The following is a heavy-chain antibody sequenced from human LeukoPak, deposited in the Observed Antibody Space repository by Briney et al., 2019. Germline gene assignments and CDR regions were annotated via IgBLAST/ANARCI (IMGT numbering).Heavy chain of an antibody. V-gene: IGHV1-69*04. D-gene: IGHD6-13*01. J-gene: IGHJ4*02. CDR2: IIPILGIA. CDR3: AREERRGVAAVLEFDY. Sequence: SVKVSCKASVGTFSSYAISWVRQAPGQGLECMGRIIPILGIANYAQKFQGRVTITADKSTSTAYMELSSLRTEDTAVYYCAREERRGVAAVLEFDYWGQGTLVTVSS. CDR1: VGTFSSYA.